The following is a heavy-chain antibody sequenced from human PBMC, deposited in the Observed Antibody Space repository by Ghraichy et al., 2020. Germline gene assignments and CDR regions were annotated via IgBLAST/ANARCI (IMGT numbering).Heavy chain of an antibody. CDR1: GFRFSTYS. J-gene: IGHJ4*02. Sequence: GESLNISCVASGFRFSTYSMNWVRQAPGMGLVWVSRINVDGSNTDYADSVKGRFTISRDNAKNTVYLQMNSLRTEDTAFYYCANFGDGLGAEAPRDYWGQGTLVTISS. CDR3: ANFGDGLGAEAPRDY. CDR2: INVDGSNT. D-gene: IGHD3-16*01. V-gene: IGHV3-74*01.